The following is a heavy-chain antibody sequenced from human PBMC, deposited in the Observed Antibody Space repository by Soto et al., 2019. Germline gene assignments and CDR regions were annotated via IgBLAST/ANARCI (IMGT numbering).Heavy chain of an antibody. CDR1: GATFSICA. CDR2: IIPIFGTA. Sequence: ASVKTSCKASGATFSICAISWVRQAPGQGLEWMGGIIPIFGTANYAQNFQGRVTITADESASTAYMELSSLRSEDTAVYYCARVPSWDSSGYSRYYFDYWGQGTLVTVS. CDR3: ARVPSWDSSGYSRYYFDY. V-gene: IGHV1-69*13. D-gene: IGHD3-22*01. J-gene: IGHJ4*02.